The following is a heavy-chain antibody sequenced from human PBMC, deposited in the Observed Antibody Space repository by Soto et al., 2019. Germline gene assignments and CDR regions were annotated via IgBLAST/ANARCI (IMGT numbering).Heavy chain of an antibody. J-gene: IGHJ3*01. CDR1: RYTFTCYY. CDR2: SNPNSGGR. D-gene: IGHD1-20*01. Sequence: GASVKVSCKASRYTFTCYYMHWVRQAPGQGLEWMGWSNPNSGGRNYAQKFQGWVTMTRDTSISTAYMELSRLRSDYTAVYYCAVGDNGNVSDFWGQGTMVIV. CDR3: AVGDNGNVSDF. V-gene: IGHV1-2*04.